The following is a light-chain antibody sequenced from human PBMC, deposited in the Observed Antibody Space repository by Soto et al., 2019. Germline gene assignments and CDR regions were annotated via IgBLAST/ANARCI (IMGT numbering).Light chain of an antibody. Sequence: DLQMTQSPSSLSASVGARVTITGRASHSSDFYLNWYQQKPGQAPKLLIYGASNLQSGVPSRFIGSGYATDFSLTISSLQPDDFATYYCQQYSSYSWTFGEGTKVDI. CDR3: QQYSSYSWT. CDR1: HSSDFY. V-gene: IGKV1-39*01. CDR2: GAS. J-gene: IGKJ1*01.